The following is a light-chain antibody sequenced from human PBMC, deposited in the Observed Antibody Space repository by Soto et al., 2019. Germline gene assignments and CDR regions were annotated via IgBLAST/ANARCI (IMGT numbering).Light chain of an antibody. CDR1: QNIGKN. CDR3: QQCYSIPLT. V-gene: IGKV1-39*01. Sequence: DIQMTQSPSSLSTSVGDRVTITCRASQNIGKNLNWYQLKPGKAPKLLIYTVSNLQTGVPLRFSGRGSGAEFTLTISALQPEDFATYYCQQCYSIPLTFGGGTKVDIK. J-gene: IGKJ4*01. CDR2: TVS.